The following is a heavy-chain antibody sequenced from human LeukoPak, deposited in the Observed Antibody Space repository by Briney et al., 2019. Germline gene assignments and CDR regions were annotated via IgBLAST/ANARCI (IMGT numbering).Heavy chain of an antibody. Sequence: ASVKVSCKALGYTFISFGISWARQAPGQGLEWMGRISTYNGNTKTAQNLQGRVTMTTDTSTSTAYMELRSLSSDDTAVYYCAREDLVRGVIGPDHWGQGTLVTVSS. D-gene: IGHD3-10*01. V-gene: IGHV1-18*01. J-gene: IGHJ4*02. CDR3: AREDLVRGVIGPDH. CDR1: GYTFISFG. CDR2: ISTYNGNT.